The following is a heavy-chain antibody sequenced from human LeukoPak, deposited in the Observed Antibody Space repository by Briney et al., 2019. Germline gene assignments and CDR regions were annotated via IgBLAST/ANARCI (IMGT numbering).Heavy chain of an antibody. CDR3: AKDRAEQWLALVVSEPNAFDI. CDR1: GFTFSNAW. V-gene: IGHV3-15*01. D-gene: IGHD6-19*01. J-gene: IGHJ3*02. CDR2: IKSKTDGGTT. Sequence: GGSLRLSCAASGFTFSNAWMSWVRQAPGKGLEWVGRIKSKTDGGTTDYAAPVKGRFTISRDDSKNTLYLQMNSLKTEDTAVYYCAKDRAEQWLALVVSEPNAFDIWGQGTMVTVSS.